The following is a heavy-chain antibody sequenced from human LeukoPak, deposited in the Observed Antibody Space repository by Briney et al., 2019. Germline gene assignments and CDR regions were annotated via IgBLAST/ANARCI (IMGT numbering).Heavy chain of an antibody. J-gene: IGHJ3*02. CDR1: GDSISSAYY. Sequence: SETLSLTCAVSGDSISSAYYWGWIRQPPGKGLEWIAGFYHSGITYYNPSLKSRVTISVGTSKNQFSLKLSSVTAADTAMYYCARDWGSGWYSAFDIWGQGTMVTVSS. CDR2: FYHSGIT. D-gene: IGHD6-19*01. V-gene: IGHV4-38-2*02. CDR3: ARDWGSGWYSAFDI.